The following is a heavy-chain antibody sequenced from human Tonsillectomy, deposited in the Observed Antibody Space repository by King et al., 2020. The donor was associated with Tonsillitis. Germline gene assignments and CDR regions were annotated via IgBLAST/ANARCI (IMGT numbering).Heavy chain of an antibody. Sequence: QLQESGPGLVKPSETLSLTCTVSGVSITNYYWSWIRQPPGRGLEWIGFIYYNGSTNYNPSLKSRVTISVDTSKKYFSLNLRSVTAADTAVYYCARDRCSGGTCYSSSPYGMDVWGQGTTVTVSS. V-gene: IGHV4-59*01. CDR3: ARDRCSGGTCYSSSPYGMDV. J-gene: IGHJ6*02. CDR2: IYYNGST. D-gene: IGHD2-15*01. CDR1: GVSITNYY.